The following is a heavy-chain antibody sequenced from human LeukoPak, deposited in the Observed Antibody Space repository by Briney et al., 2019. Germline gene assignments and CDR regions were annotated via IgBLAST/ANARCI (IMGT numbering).Heavy chain of an antibody. V-gene: IGHV4-59*12. D-gene: IGHD6-13*01. CDR3: AREALGSPDGIDV. CDR2: IYYTGST. J-gene: IGHJ6*01. CDR1: VGSLSSYY. Sequence: SETLSLTCTVSVGSLSSYYWTCIRHPPGKGLECIGYIYYTGSTSYNPPLKSRVPISVDASKNPFSLKLSSVTAADTAVYYCAREALGSPDGIDVWGHGTTVNVSS.